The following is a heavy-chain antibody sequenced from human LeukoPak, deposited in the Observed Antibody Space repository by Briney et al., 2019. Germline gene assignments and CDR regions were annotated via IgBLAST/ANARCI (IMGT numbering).Heavy chain of an antibody. CDR2: INPNSGGT. J-gene: IGHJ5*02. V-gene: IGHV1-2*02. D-gene: IGHD6-13*01. CDR3: ARGRNSSRWYFDWFDT. Sequence: GASVKVSCKASGDTLTGYYIHWVRQAPGQGLECMGWINPNSGGTNYAQKFQGRVSMTRDRSISTAYMELNRLRFGDTAVYYCARGRNSSRWYFDWFDTWGQGTLVTVSS. CDR1: GDTLTGYY.